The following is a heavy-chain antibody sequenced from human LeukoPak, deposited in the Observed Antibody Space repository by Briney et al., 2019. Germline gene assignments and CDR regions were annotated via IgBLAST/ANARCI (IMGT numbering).Heavy chain of an antibody. V-gene: IGHV3-21*04. CDR1: GFTFSSYS. J-gene: IGHJ4*02. Sequence: PGGSLRLSCAASGFTFSSYSMNWVRQAPGKGLEWVSSISSSSSYIYYAASVRGRFTISRDTSRSTLYLQMNSLRAEDTAFYYCARGLMGGYPYFENWGQGTLVTVSS. CDR3: ARGLMGGYPYFEN. CDR2: ISSSSSYI. D-gene: IGHD3-22*01.